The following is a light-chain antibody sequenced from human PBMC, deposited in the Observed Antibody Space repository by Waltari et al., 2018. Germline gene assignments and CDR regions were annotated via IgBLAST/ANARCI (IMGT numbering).Light chain of an antibody. V-gene: IGLV2-14*01. CDR1: SSDVVVYNY. CDR2: DVS. J-gene: IGLJ3*02. Sequence: QSALTQPASVSGSPGQSITISCTGTSSDVVVYNYISWYQQHPGKAPKLMIYDVSKRPSGVSNRFSGSKSGNTASLTISGLQAEDEADYYCSSYTSSSTWVFGGGTKLTVL. CDR3: SSYTSSSTWV.